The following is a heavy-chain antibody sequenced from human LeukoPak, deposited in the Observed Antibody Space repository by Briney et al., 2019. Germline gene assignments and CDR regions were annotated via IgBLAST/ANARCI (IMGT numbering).Heavy chain of an antibody. Sequence: GGSLRLSCAASGFTVSSNYMSWVRQAPGKGLEWVSVIYSGGSTYYADSVKGRFTVSRDNSKNTLYLQMNSLRAEDTAVYYCASGTTNYDFWSGYFVYWGQGTLVTVSS. J-gene: IGHJ4*02. V-gene: IGHV3-53*01. D-gene: IGHD3-3*01. CDR1: GFTVSSNY. CDR2: IYSGGST. CDR3: ASGTTNYDFWSGYFVY.